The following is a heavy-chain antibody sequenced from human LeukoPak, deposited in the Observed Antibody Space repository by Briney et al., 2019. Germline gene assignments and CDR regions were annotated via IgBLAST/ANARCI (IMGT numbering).Heavy chain of an antibody. CDR3: ARESYYYDSSGYYLGGNDAFDI. CDR2: IKQDGSEK. D-gene: IGHD3-22*01. Sequence: PGGSLRLSCAASGFTFSSYWMSWVRQAPGKGLEWVANIKQDGSEKYYVDSVKGRFTISRDNAKNSLYLQMNSLRAEDTAVYYCARESYYYDSSGYYLGGNDAFDIWGQETMVTVSS. J-gene: IGHJ3*02. CDR1: GFTFSSYW. V-gene: IGHV3-7*01.